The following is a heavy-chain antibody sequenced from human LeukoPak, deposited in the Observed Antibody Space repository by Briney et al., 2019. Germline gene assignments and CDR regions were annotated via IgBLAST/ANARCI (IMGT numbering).Heavy chain of an antibody. J-gene: IGHJ6*02. D-gene: IGHD7-27*01. CDR1: GGSISSGGYY. Sequence: SETLSLTCTVSGGSISSGGYYWSWIRQHPGKGLEWIGYIYYSGSTYYNPSLKSRVTISVDTSKNQFSLKLSSVTAADTAVYYCARDRSLGYYGMDVWGQGTTATVSS. CDR3: ARDRSLGYYGMDV. CDR2: IYYSGST. V-gene: IGHV4-31*03.